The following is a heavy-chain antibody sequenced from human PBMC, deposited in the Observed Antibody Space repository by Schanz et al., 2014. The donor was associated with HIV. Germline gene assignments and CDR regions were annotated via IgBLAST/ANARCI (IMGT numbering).Heavy chain of an antibody. CDR1: GFTFSNYG. CDR3: ARDWRPNYDFWSGSIGVIGMDV. J-gene: IGHJ6*02. CDR2: IWYDGSNK. Sequence: QVQLVESGGGVIQPGRSLRLSCAASGFTFSNYGMHWVRQAPGRGLEWVAVIWYDGSNKYQADSVKGRFTTSRDNSKNTLNLQMNSLRGDDTGVYFCARDWRPNYDFWSGSIGVIGMDVWGQGTTVTVSS. D-gene: IGHD3-3*01. V-gene: IGHV3-33*01.